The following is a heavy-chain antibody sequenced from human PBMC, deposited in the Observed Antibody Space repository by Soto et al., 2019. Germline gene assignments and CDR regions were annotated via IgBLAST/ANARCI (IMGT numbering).Heavy chain of an antibody. CDR2: INPNSGGT. CDR3: ARGGPYAARGSGYYYMDV. Sequence: GASVKVSCKASGYTFTGYYMHWVRQAPGQGLEWMGWINPNSGGTNYAQKFQGWVTMTRDTSISTAYMELSRLRPDDTAVYYCARGGPYAARGSGYYYMDVWGKGTTVTVSS. V-gene: IGHV1-2*04. J-gene: IGHJ6*03. D-gene: IGHD3-3*01. CDR1: GYTFTGYY.